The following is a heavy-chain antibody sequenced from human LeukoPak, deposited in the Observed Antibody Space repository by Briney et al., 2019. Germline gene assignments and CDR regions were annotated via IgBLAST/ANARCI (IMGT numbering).Heavy chain of an antibody. D-gene: IGHD3-16*01. CDR2: IKQDGSEK. J-gene: IGHJ6*03. Sequence: GGSLRLSCAASGFTFSSYWMSWVRQAPGKGLEWVANIKQDGSEKYYVDSVKGRFTISRDNAKNSLYLQMNSLRAEDTAVYYCARDREYDYVWGSSLSDYMDVWGKGTTVTVSS. CDR3: ARDREYDYVWGSSLSDYMDV. CDR1: GFTFSSYW. V-gene: IGHV3-7*01.